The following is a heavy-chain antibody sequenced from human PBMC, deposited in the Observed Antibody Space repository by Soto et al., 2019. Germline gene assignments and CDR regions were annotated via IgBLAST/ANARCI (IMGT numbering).Heavy chain of an antibody. J-gene: IGHJ4*02. V-gene: IGHV1-18*01. CDR3: GRGGSSTGGNY. Sequence: QVQLVQSGAEVKKPGASVKVSCKASGYTFTSYGISWVRQAPGQGLEWMGWISAYNGNTNYAQKLQGRVTMTTDTSTSRSYMERRSLRSDERAVYCWGRGGSSTGGNYWGQGTLVTVSS. D-gene: IGHD2-15*01. CDR1: GYTFTSYG. CDR2: ISAYNGNT.